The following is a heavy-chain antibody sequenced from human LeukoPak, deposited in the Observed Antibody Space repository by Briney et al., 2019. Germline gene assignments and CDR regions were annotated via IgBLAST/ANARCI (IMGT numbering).Heavy chain of an antibody. J-gene: IGHJ1*01. CDR3: ARGSFCGRIDCYRAYAN. CDR1: GGTFSEYY. CDR2: INHSGDA. Sequence: SETLSLTCAVYGGTFSEYYWTWIRQSPGRGLEWIGEINHSGDADYNPSLKSRVTISVDTSKNQFSLKVNSVTAADTAVYFCARGSFCGRIDCYRAYANWGRGTLVTVSS. V-gene: IGHV4-34*01. D-gene: IGHD2-21*02.